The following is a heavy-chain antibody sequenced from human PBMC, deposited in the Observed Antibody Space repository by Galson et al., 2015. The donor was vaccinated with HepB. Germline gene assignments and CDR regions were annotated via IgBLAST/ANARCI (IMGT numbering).Heavy chain of an antibody. CDR1: GYTFTGYY. Sequence: SVKVSCKASGYTFTGYYMHWVRQAPGQGLEWMGWINPNSGGTNYAQKFQGSVTMTRDTSINTAYMELSRLTSDDTAVYYCAKHRLLHNFDYWGQGTHVTVSS. J-gene: IGHJ4*02. CDR2: INPNSGGT. CDR3: AKHRLLHNFDY. V-gene: IGHV1-2*02. D-gene: IGHD2-15*01.